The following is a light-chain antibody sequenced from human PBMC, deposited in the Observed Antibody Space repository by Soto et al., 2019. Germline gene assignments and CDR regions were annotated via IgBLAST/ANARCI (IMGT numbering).Light chain of an antibody. CDR1: SSNIGSNP. V-gene: IGLV1-44*01. Sequence: QSVLTQPPSASGTPGQRVTISCSGSSSNIGSNPVNWYQQLPGTAPKLLIYSNNQRPSGVPDRFSGSKSGTSASLAISGLQSEDEADYYCAAWDDSLNGYVFGTGTKFAVL. CDR3: AAWDDSLNGYV. J-gene: IGLJ1*01. CDR2: SNN.